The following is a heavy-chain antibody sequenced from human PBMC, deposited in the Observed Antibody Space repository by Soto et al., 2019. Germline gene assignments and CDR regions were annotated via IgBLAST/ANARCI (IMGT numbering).Heavy chain of an antibody. Sequence: LSLTCTVSGGSISSGDYYWSWIRQPPGKGLEWIGYIYYNGSTYYNPSLKSRVTISVDTSKNQFSLKLSSVTAADTAVFYCARATRARQPRYFDYWGQGTLVTVSS. V-gene: IGHV4-30-4*01. D-gene: IGHD6-13*01. CDR2: IYYNGST. J-gene: IGHJ4*02. CDR1: GGSISSGDYY. CDR3: ARATRARQPRYFDY.